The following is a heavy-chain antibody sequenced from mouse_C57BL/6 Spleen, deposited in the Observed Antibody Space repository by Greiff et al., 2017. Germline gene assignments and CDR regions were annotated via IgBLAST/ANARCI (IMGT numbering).Heavy chain of an antibody. V-gene: IGHV1-50*01. CDR3: ARRLPYGYFDV. CDR2: IDPSDSYT. Sequence: VQLQQPGAELVKPGASVKLSCKASGYTFTSYWMQWVKQRPGQGLEWIGEIDPSDSYTNYNQKFKGKATLTVDTSSSTAYMQLSSLTSEDSAVYYCARRLPYGYFDVWGTGTTVTVSS. J-gene: IGHJ1*03. CDR1: GYTFTSYW.